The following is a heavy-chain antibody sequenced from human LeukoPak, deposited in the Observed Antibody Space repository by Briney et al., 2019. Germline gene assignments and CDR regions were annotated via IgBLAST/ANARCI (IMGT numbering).Heavy chain of an antibody. CDR3: ARGGIAAADPDLYYYYYYMDV. CDR1: GFTLSPYW. Sequence: GGSLRLSCVASSGFTLSPYWMNWVRPAPGKGLEWVANIKEDGTDKNYVASVKGRFTISRDNAKNSLYLQMNSLRAEETAVYYCARGGIAAADPDLYYYYYYMDVWGKGTTVTISS. D-gene: IGHD6-13*01. V-gene: IGHV3-7*03. J-gene: IGHJ6*03. CDR2: IKEDGTDK.